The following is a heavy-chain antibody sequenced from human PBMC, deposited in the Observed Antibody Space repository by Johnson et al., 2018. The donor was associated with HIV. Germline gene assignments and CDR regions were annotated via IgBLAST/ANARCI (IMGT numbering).Heavy chain of an antibody. J-gene: IGHJ3*02. CDR2: ISYDGSNK. CDR3: ARFPPGGNYYFDI. D-gene: IGHD1-26*01. V-gene: IGHV3-30*14. Sequence: QVQLVESGGGLVQPGRSLRLSCAASGFTFSSYAMHWVRQAPDKGLEWVAVISYDGSNKYYADSVKGRFTISRDNSKNTLYLQMNSLRAGDTAVYYCARFPPGGNYYFDIWGQGTMVTVSS. CDR1: GFTFSSYA.